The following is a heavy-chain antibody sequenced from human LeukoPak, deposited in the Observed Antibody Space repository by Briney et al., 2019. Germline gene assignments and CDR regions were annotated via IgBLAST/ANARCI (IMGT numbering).Heavy chain of an antibody. Sequence: PSETLSLNCTVSGGSISSYYWSWIRQPPGKGLEWIGYIYYSGSTNYNPSLKSRVTISVDTSKNQFSLKLSSVTAADTAVYYCARDRDWFDPWGQGTLVTVSS. J-gene: IGHJ5*02. CDR2: IYYSGST. CDR3: ARDRDWFDP. V-gene: IGHV4-59*01. CDR1: GGSISSYY.